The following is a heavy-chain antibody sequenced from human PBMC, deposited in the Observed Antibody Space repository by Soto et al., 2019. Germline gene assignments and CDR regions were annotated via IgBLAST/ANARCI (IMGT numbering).Heavy chain of an antibody. CDR3: ARLTYGDYAFDI. D-gene: IGHD4-17*01. CDR2: IYYSGST. CDR1: GGSISSYY. J-gene: IGHJ3*02. V-gene: IGHV4-59*08. Sequence: TSETLSLTCTVSGGSISSYYWSWIRQPPGKGLEWIGYIYYSGSTNYNPSLKSRVTISVDTSKNQFSLKLSSVTAADTAVYYCARLTYGDYAFDIWGQGTMVTVSS.